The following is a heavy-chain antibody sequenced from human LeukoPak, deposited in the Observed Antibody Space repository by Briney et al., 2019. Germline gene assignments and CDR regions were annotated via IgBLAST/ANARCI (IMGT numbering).Heavy chain of an antibody. D-gene: IGHD3-3*01. CDR2: ISSSSSYI. Sequence: GGSLRLSCAASGFTFSSYSMNWVRQAPGKGLEWVSSISSSSSYIYYADSVKGRFTISRDNSKNTLYLQMNSLRAEDTAVYYCAKGSGSYGQDLYYWGQGTLVTVSS. V-gene: IGHV3-21*04. CDR1: GFTFSSYS. J-gene: IGHJ4*02. CDR3: AKGSGSYGQDLYY.